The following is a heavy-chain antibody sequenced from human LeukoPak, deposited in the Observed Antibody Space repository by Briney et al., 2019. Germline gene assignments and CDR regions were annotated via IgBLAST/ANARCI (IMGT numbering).Heavy chain of an antibody. CDR3: AGWQIWFDP. V-gene: IGHV4-34*01. Sequence: SETLSLTCAVYGGSFSGYYWSWIRQPPGKGLEWIGEINHSGSTNYNPSLKSRVTISVDTSKNQFSLKLSSVTAADTAVYYCAGWQIWFDPLGQGTLVTVSS. CDR2: INHSGST. CDR1: GGSFSGYY. J-gene: IGHJ5*02.